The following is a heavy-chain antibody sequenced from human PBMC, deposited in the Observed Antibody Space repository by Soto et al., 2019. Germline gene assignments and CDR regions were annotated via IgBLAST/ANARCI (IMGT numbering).Heavy chain of an antibody. CDR3: ARVVVITTDSGRYNWFDP. J-gene: IGHJ5*02. CDR1: GDSVSSNRFA. V-gene: IGHV6-1*01. Sequence: SQTLSLTCAISGDSVSSNRFAWNCFRQSPSRGLEWLGRTYYRSKWDNDYAVSVKSRIIINPDTSKNQFSLKLSSVTAADTAVYYCARVVVITTDSGRYNWFDPWGQGTLVTV. D-gene: IGHD3-22*01. CDR2: TYYRSKWDN.